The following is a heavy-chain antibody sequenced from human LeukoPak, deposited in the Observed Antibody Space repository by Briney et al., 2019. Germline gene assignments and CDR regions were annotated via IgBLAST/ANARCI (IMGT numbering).Heavy chain of an antibody. D-gene: IGHD1-26*01. Sequence: GGSLRLSCSASGFTFSSYAMHWVRQAPGKGLEYVSAISSNGGSTYYADSVKGRFTISRDNSKNTLYLQMSSLRAEDTAVYYCARDQYSGSLDYWGQGTLVTVSS. CDR1: GFTFSSYA. CDR2: ISSNGGST. CDR3: ARDQYSGSLDY. V-gene: IGHV3-64D*09. J-gene: IGHJ4*02.